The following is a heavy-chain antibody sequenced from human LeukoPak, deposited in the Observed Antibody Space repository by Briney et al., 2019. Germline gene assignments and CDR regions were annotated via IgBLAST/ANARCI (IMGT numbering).Heavy chain of an antibody. Sequence: SVKVSCKASGGTFSNYAISWVRQAPGQGLEWMGGITPLFGTAKYAQKFQGRVTITADESTSTAYMELSSLRSEDTAVYYCARDKQQLDYFDYWGQGTLVTVSS. CDR1: GGTFSNYA. J-gene: IGHJ4*02. V-gene: IGHV1-69*13. CDR2: ITPLFGTA. CDR3: ARDKQQLDYFDY. D-gene: IGHD6-13*01.